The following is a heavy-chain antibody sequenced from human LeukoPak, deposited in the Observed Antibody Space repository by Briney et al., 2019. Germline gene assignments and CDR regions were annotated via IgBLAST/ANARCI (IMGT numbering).Heavy chain of an antibody. D-gene: IGHD3-22*01. CDR2: IYPGDSDT. CDR3: SRQDDCDSSGYLSAFDI. Sequence: GESLKISCKGSGYSFTSYWIGWVRQMPGKGLEWMGIIYPGDSDTTYSPSLQGQGPTSAEKSISTSYLEWSVLKACASTSKYRSRQDDCDSSGYLSAFDIWGQGTMVTVSS. V-gene: IGHV5-51*01. CDR1: GYSFTSYW. J-gene: IGHJ3*02.